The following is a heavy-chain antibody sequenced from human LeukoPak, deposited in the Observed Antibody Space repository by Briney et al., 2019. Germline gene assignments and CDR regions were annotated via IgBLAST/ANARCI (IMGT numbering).Heavy chain of an antibody. V-gene: IGHV3-7*01. CDR2: IKQDGSEK. CDR3: ARARGLLWFGELAPDY. J-gene: IGHJ4*02. CDR1: GFTFSSYW. D-gene: IGHD3-10*01. Sequence: PGGSLRLSCAASGFTFSSYWMSWVRQAPGKGLEWVANIKQDGSEKYYVDSVKGRFTISRDNAKNSLYLQVNSLRAEDTAVYYCARARGLLWFGELAPDYWGQGTLVTVSS.